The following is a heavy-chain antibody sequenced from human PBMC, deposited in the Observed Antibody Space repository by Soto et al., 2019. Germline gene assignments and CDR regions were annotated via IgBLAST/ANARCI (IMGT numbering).Heavy chain of an antibody. J-gene: IGHJ1*01. CDR3: AMDYDDHPEYFKH. D-gene: IGHD4-17*01. CDR1: GYTFTCYG. V-gene: IGHV1-18*04. Sequence: QVQLVQSGPDLKRPGASMKVSCKASGYTFTCYGISWVRQAPGQRLEWMAWISPLKGRTQYSQKAQGRVTLSTDTSSNTAYMEMTTLRVDETAVYYCAMDYDDHPEYFKHWGQGTLVTVS. CDR2: ISPLKGRT.